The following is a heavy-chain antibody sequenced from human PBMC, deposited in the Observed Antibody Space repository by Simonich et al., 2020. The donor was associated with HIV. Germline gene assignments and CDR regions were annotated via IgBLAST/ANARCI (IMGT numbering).Heavy chain of an antibody. D-gene: IGHD1-1*01. CDR3: ARPTGTDAFDI. J-gene: IGHJ3*02. V-gene: IGHV4-34*01. CDR1: GGSFSDFY. CDR2: INHRGRT. Sequence: QVQLQQWGAGLLKPSETLSLTCAVYGGSFSDFYWTGIRQPPGKGLEWIGEINHRGRTNYNPSLKSRVPISVATSKNQFSLKLSSVTAADTAVYYCARPTGTDAFDIWGQGTMVTVSS.